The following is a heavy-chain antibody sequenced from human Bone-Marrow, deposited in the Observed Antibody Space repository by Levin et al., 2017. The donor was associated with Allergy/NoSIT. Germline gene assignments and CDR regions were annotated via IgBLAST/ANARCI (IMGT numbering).Heavy chain of an antibody. CDR1: GYTFTNFA. CDR3: ARRYSYGYGDYFDF. D-gene: IGHD5-18*01. J-gene: IGHJ4*02. CDR2: INTNTGKP. Sequence: GESLKISCRASGYTFTNFAINWVRQAPGRGLEWMGWINTNTGKPTYAQDFIGRFVFSLDISVGTAYLQISGLDVDDTAMYFCARRYSYGYGDYFDFWGQGTLVNVSS. V-gene: IGHV7-4-1*02.